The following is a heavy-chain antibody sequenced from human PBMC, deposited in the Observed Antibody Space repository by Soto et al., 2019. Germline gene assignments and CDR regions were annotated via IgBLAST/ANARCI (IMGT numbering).Heavy chain of an antibody. J-gene: IGHJ4*02. D-gene: IGHD6-6*01. CDR3: AKDGDIAARQTAYFDF. V-gene: IGHV3-9*01. Sequence: EVQLVESGGGLVQPGRSLRLSCAASGFTFDAYAMHWVRQAPGKGLEWVSGISWNSGSIGYADSLKGRFTISRDNTKNSLHKQMNIPRAEDTALYYWAKDGDIAARQTAYFDFWGQGTLVTVSS. CDR2: ISWNSGSI. CDR1: GFTFDAYA.